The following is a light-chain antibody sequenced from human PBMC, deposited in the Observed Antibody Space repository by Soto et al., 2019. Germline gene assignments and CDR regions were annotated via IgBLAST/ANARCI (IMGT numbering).Light chain of an antibody. J-gene: IGLJ2*01. CDR2: SNN. Sequence: QSVLTQPPSASGTPGLRITISCSGSSSNIGANPVSWYQQLPGTAPKLLIYSNNQWPLGVPDRFSGSKSGTSASLAISGLQSEDEADYYCAAWDDSLNALVFGGGTKLTVL. V-gene: IGLV1-44*01. CDR3: AAWDDSLNALV. CDR1: SSNIGANP.